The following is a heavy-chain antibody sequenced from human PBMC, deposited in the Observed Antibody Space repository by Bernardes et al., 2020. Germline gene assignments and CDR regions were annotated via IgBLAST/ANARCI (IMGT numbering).Heavy chain of an antibody. CDR3: ARYSNLDY. D-gene: IGHD4-4*01. J-gene: IGHJ4*02. V-gene: IGHV3-48*01. Sequence: GGSLRLSCAASGFTFSSFSMNWVRQAPGKGLELISYISSTSTTTIYYADSVKGRFTISRDNAKNSLYLQMNSLRAEDTAVYYCARYSNLDYWGQGTLVTVSS. CDR1: GFTFSSFS. CDR2: ISSTSTTTI.